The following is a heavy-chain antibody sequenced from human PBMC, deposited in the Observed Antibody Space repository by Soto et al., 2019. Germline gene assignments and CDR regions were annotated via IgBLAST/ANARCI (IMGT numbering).Heavy chain of an antibody. D-gene: IGHD3-3*01. CDR1: GGSISSGGYY. CDR2: IYYSGST. CDR3: ARVESSLAAGDFDY. Sequence: PSETLSLTCTVSGGSISSGGYYWSWIRQHPGKGLEWIGYIYYSGSTYYNPSLKSRVTISVDTSKNQFSLKLSSVTAADTAVYYCARVESSLAAGDFDYWGQGTLVTVSS. V-gene: IGHV4-31*03. J-gene: IGHJ4*02.